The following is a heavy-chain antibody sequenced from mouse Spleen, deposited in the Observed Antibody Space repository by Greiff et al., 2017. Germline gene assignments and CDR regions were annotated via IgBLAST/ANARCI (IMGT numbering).Heavy chain of an antibody. V-gene: IGHV5-17*01. CDR2: ISSGSSTI. J-gene: IGHJ4*01. CDR1: GFTFSDYG. CDR3: ARATATNYAMDY. D-gene: IGHD1-2*01. Sequence: EVKLMESGGGLVKPGGSLKLSCAASGFTFSDYGMHWVRQAPEKGLEWVAYISSGSSTIYYADTVKGLFTISRDNAKNTLFLQMTSLRSEDTAMYYCARATATNYAMDYWGQGTSVTVSS.